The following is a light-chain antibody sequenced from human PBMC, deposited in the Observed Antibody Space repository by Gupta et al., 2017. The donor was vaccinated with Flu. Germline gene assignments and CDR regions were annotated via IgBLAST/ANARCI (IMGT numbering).Light chain of an antibody. CDR3: CSYAGSSTPYV. CDR2: EGS. V-gene: IGLV2-23*01. CDR1: SSGVGSYNL. Sequence: SSGVGSYNLVSWYQQHPGKAPKLMIYEGSKRPSGVSNRFSGSKSGNTASLTISGLQAEDEADYYCCSYAGSSTPYVFGTGTKVTVL. J-gene: IGLJ1*01.